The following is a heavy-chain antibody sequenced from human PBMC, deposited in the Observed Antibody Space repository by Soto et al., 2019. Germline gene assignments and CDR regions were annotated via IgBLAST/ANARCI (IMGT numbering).Heavy chain of an antibody. CDR3: ARDLRRPAHYYGSGSYYNEDY. D-gene: IGHD3-10*01. Sequence: PGGSLRLSCAASGFTFSSYSMNWVRQAPGKGLEWVSYISSSSSTIYYADSVKGRFTISRDNAKNSLYLQMNSPRAEDTAVYYCARDLRRPAHYYGSGSYYNEDYWGQGTLVTVSS. CDR1: GFTFSSYS. J-gene: IGHJ4*02. CDR2: ISSSSSTI. V-gene: IGHV3-48*01.